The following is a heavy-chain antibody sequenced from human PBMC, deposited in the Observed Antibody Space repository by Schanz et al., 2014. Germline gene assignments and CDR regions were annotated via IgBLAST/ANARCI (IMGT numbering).Heavy chain of an antibody. Sequence: QVQLQESGPGLVKPSGTLSLTCAVSGGSLSSSDWWSWVRQPPGKGLEWIGEIYHSGSTNYNPSRKSRVTISVDKPKKQFSLKVTSMTAADTAVYYCARGHHPHGITVAARGFDPWGQGTLVTVSS. J-gene: IGHJ5*02. CDR2: IYHSGST. CDR1: GGSLSSSDW. D-gene: IGHD6-19*01. V-gene: IGHV4-4*02. CDR3: ARGHHPHGITVAARGFDP.